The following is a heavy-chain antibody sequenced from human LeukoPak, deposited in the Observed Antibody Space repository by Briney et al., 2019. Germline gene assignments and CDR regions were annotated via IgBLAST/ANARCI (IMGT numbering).Heavy chain of an antibody. Sequence: SETLSLTCTVSGGSVSSGSYYWSWIRQPPGKGLEWMGYIYYSGSTNYNPSLKSRVTISVDTSKNQFSLKLSSVTAADTAVYYCAGTYYDILTGYSPGAFDIWGQGTMVTVSS. CDR1: GGSVSSGSYY. CDR3: AGTYYDILTGYSPGAFDI. J-gene: IGHJ3*02. D-gene: IGHD3-9*01. CDR2: IYYSGST. V-gene: IGHV4-61*01.